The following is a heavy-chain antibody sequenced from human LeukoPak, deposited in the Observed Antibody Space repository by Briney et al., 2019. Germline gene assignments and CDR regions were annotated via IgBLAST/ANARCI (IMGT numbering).Heavy chain of an antibody. Sequence: SVKVSCKASGGTFSSYAISWVRQAPGQGLEWMGRIIPIFGTANYAQKFQGRVTITTDESTSTAYMELSSLRSEDTAVYYCARAYYYDSSGYYNAFDIWGQGTMVTVSS. D-gene: IGHD3-22*01. CDR1: GGTFSSYA. CDR2: IIPIFGTA. V-gene: IGHV1-69*05. J-gene: IGHJ3*02. CDR3: ARAYYYDSSGYYNAFDI.